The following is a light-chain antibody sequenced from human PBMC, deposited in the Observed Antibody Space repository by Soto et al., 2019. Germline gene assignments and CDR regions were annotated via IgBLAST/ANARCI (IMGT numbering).Light chain of an antibody. CDR1: QDINNY. V-gene: IGKV1-33*01. CDR3: QQFDNLPST. Sequence: DIQMTQSPSSLSASVGDRVTIICQASQDINNYLNWYQQKPGKAPKLLIYDSSNLEIGVPSRFSGSGSGTRFSFTISSLQPEDIATYYCQQFDNLPSTFGQGTRLEIK. CDR2: DSS. J-gene: IGKJ5*01.